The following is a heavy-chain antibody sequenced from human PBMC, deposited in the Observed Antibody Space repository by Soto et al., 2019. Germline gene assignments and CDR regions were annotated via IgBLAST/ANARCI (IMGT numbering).Heavy chain of an antibody. V-gene: IGHV4-39*01. D-gene: IGHD2-15*01. Sequence: SETLSLTCTVSGGSISSSSYYWGWIRQPPGKGLEWIGSIYYSGSTYYNPSLKSRVTISVDTSKNQFSLKLSSVTAADTAVYYCVRSCYSCYYYGMDVWGQGTTVTVSS. CDR2: IYYSGST. CDR3: VRSCYSCYYYGMDV. J-gene: IGHJ6*02. CDR1: GGSISSSSYY.